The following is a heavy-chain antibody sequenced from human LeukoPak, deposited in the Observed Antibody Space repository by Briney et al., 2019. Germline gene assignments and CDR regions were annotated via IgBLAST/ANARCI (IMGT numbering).Heavy chain of an antibody. Sequence: QAGGSLRLSCAASGFTFSRYWMSWVRQAPGKGLEGVANIKQEGSEKYYVDSVKGRFTISRDNAKNSLYLQMNSLRAEDTALYYCAKDRRSYLAYYFDYWGQGTLVTVSS. CDR1: GFTFSRYW. V-gene: IGHV3-7*03. CDR3: AKDRRSYLAYYFDY. D-gene: IGHD1-26*01. CDR2: IKQEGSEK. J-gene: IGHJ4*02.